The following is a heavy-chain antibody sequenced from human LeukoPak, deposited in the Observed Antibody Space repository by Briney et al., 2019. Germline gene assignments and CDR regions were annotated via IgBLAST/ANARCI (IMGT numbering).Heavy chain of an antibody. Sequence: GGSLRLSCAASGFTFSSYAMSWVRQAPGKGLEWVSAISGSGGSTYYADSVKGRLTISRDNSKNTLYLQMNSLRAEDTAVYYCAKDSEDGDYVFGYWGQGTLVTVSS. CDR3: AKDSEDGDYVFGY. CDR1: GFTFSSYA. J-gene: IGHJ4*02. D-gene: IGHD4-17*01. V-gene: IGHV3-23*01. CDR2: ISGSGGST.